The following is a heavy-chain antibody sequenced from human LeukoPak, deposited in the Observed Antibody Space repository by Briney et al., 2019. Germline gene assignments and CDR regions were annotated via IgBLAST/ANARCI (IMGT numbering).Heavy chain of an antibody. Sequence: SETLSHTCTVSGGSISSYYWSWIRQPPGKGLEWIGYIYYSGSTNYNPSLKSRVTISVDTSKNQFSLKLSSVTAADTAVYYCARHLNYDFWSGSGFDYWGQGTLVTVSS. J-gene: IGHJ4*02. CDR3: ARHLNYDFWSGSGFDY. CDR2: IYYSGST. CDR1: GGSISSYY. D-gene: IGHD3-3*01. V-gene: IGHV4-59*08.